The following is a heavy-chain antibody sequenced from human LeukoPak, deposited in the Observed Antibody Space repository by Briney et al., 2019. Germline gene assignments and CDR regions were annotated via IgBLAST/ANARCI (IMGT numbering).Heavy chain of an antibody. D-gene: IGHD6-13*01. CDR3: AKAEGSSTWYRGEYFQH. CDR2: IGISGGST. J-gene: IGHJ1*01. Sequence: GGSLRLSCAASGFTVSSNYMSWVRQAPGKGLEWVSSIGISGGSTYYTDSVKGRFTISRDNSKNTLYLQMTSLRAEDTAIYYCAKAEGSSTWYRGEYFQHWGQGTLVTVSS. CDR1: GFTVSSNY. V-gene: IGHV3-23*01.